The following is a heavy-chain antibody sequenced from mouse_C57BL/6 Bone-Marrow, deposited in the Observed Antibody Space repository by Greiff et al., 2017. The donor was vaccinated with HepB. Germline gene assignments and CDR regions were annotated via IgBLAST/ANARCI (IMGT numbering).Heavy chain of an antibody. Sequence: QVQLQQSGPGLVAPSQSLSITCTVSGFSLTSYGVDWVRQPPGKGLEWLGVIWGGGSTNYNSALMSRLSIIKDNSKSQVFLKMNSLQTDDTAMYYCAKEPPSTVVDWYFDVWGTGTTVTVSS. D-gene: IGHD1-1*01. CDR1: GFSLTSYG. CDR2: IWGGGST. V-gene: IGHV2-9*01. CDR3: AKEPPSTVVDWYFDV. J-gene: IGHJ1*03.